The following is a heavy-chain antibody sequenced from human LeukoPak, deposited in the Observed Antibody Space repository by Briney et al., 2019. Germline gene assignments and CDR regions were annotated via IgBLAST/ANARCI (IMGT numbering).Heavy chain of an antibody. CDR1: GFTFSAYA. Sequence: PGGSLRLSCSASGFTFSAYAMYWVRQAPGKGLEWVGRIKTKTEGGATDYAAPVKGRFTISRDDSKNTLSLQMNSLKIDDTAVYYCTTGSFWDPRDYWGQGTLVTVSS. CDR2: IKTKTEGGAT. CDR3: TTGSFWDPRDY. J-gene: IGHJ4*02. V-gene: IGHV3-15*01. D-gene: IGHD3-10*01.